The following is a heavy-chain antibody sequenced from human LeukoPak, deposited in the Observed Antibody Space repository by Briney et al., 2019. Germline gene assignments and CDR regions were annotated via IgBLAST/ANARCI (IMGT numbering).Heavy chain of an antibody. V-gene: IGHV1-2*02. CDR2: INPNSGGT. CDR3: ARDSPLWFGSGWFDP. CDR1: GYTFTGYY. D-gene: IGHD3-10*01. J-gene: IGHJ5*02. Sequence: GASVKVSCKASGYTFTGYYMHWVRQAPGQGLEWMGWINPNSGGTNYAQKFQGRVTMTRDTSISTAYMELSRLRSDDTAVYYCARDSPLWFGSGWFDPWGQGTLVTVSS.